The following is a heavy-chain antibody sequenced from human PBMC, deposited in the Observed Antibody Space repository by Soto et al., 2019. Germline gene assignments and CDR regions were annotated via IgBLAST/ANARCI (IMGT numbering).Heavy chain of an antibody. J-gene: IGHJ4*02. V-gene: IGHV3-23*01. CDR2: ISGSGGIE. Sequence: GGSLRLSCAASGFTFSSYAMTWVRQAPGRGLEWVSSISGSGGIEYYADSVKGRFTISRDNSKNTLSLQMNSLRAEDTAGYYDTKEFSCQGHLSSGRCYCDSWGQGALVTVSS. CDR3: TKEFSCQGHLSSGRCYCDS. D-gene: IGHD3-22*01. CDR1: GFTFSSYA.